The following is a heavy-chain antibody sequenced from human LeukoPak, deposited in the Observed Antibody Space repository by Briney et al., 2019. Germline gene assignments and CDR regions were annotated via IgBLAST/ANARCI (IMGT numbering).Heavy chain of an antibody. CDR3: ARGSYEEAAAIDY. V-gene: IGHV3-33*01. CDR2: IWYDGSKK. CDR1: GFTFSTYG. Sequence: VRSLRLSCAASGFTFSTYGMHWVRQAPGKGLEWVAVIWYDGSKKYYAESVKGRFIISRDNSKNTLYLQMDSLRADDTAVYYCARGSYEEAAAIDYGRQGTLVSV. J-gene: IGHJ4*01. D-gene: IGHD2-2*01.